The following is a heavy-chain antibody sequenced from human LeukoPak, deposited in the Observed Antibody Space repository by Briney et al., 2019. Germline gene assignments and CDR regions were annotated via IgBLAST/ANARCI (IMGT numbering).Heavy chain of an antibody. CDR1: GFTFSTHG. V-gene: IGHV3-7*01. Sequence: TGGSLRLSCAASGFTFSTHGMHWVRQAPGKGLELVANIKQDGSEKYYVDSVQGRFTISRDNAKNSLYLQMNSLRVEDTAVYYCARRIVGPSSGGDYWGQGTPVTVSS. CDR3: ARRIVGPSSGGDY. CDR2: IKQDGSEK. D-gene: IGHD1-26*01. J-gene: IGHJ4*02.